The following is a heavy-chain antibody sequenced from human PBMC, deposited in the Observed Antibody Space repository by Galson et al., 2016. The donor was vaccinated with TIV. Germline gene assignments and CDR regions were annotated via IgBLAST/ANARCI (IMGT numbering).Heavy chain of an antibody. CDR3: ARMLFDIVGAPAATPTGYFDP. Sequence: SLRLSCAASRFSFNTYWMSWLRQAPGKGLEWVASIHQGGSENDYVDSVKGRFTNSRDNAQTSLYQQMDSLRAEDTAVYYCARMLFDIVGAPAATPTGYFDPWGQGTLVTVSS. V-gene: IGHV3-7*01. CDR2: IHQGGSEN. D-gene: IGHD2-2*01. J-gene: IGHJ5*02. CDR1: RFSFNTYW.